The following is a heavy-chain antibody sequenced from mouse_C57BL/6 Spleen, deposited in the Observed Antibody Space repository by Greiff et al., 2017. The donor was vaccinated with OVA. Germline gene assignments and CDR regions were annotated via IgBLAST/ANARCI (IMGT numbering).Heavy chain of an antibody. D-gene: IGHD1-1*01. J-gene: IGHJ2*01. V-gene: IGHV1-72*01. CDR1: GYTFTSYW. CDR2: IDPNSGGT. Sequence: QVQLQQPGAELVKPGASVKLSCKASGYTFTSYWMHWVKQRPGRGLEWIGRIDPNSGGTKYNEKFKSKATLTVDKSSSTAYMRLSSLTSEDSAVSYCARKRDTVVAAFDYWGQSTTLTVSS. CDR3: ARKRDTVVAAFDY.